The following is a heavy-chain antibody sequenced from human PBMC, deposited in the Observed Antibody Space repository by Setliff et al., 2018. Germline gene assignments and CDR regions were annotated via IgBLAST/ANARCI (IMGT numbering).Heavy chain of an antibody. J-gene: IGHJ4*02. CDR2: INPHASEK. V-gene: IGHV3-7*01. CDR1: GLSYSNDW. D-gene: IGHD3-10*01. Sequence: GGSLRLSCTASGLSYSNDWVSWVRQAPGKGLEWLASINPHASEKYYADSVKGRFTISRDNAKNSLSLQMNNLRTEDTAVYYCFGAGTCSYWGQGTLVTVSS. CDR3: FGAGTCSY.